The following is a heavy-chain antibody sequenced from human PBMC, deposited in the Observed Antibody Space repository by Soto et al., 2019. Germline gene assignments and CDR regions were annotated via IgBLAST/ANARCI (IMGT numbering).Heavy chain of an antibody. Sequence: QVQLQESGPGLVKPSETLSLTCTVSGGSISSYYWCWIRQPPGKGLEWLGYIYYSGSTNYNPSLKSRVTISVDTSKNQFSLKLSSVTAADTAVYYCASGCSGGSCYSTYEYFQHWGQGTLVTVSS. D-gene: IGHD2-15*01. CDR3: ASGCSGGSCYSTYEYFQH. CDR1: GGSISSYY. V-gene: IGHV4-59*01. J-gene: IGHJ1*01. CDR2: IYYSGST.